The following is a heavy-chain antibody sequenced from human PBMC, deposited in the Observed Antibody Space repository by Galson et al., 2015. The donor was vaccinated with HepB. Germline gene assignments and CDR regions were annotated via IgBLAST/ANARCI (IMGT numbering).Heavy chain of an antibody. V-gene: IGHV1-69*13. Sequence: SVKVSCKASGGTFSSYAISWVRQAPGQGLEWMGGIIPIFGTANYAQKFQGRVTITADESTSTAYMELSSLRSEDTAVYYCARGYCSSTSCYTVEDVWGKGTTATVSS. CDR1: GGTFSSYA. CDR3: ARGYCSSTSCYTVEDV. J-gene: IGHJ6*04. D-gene: IGHD2-2*02. CDR2: IIPIFGTA.